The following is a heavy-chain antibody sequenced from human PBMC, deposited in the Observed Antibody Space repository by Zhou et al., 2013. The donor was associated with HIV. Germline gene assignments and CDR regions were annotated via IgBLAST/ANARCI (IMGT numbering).Heavy chain of an antibody. CDR1: GYTLTDFG. D-gene: IGHD6-25*01. CDR2: ISSYRGHT. J-gene: IGHJ6*03. V-gene: IGHV1-18*01. CDR3: ARGLSARWIGGGFFYMDV. Sequence: QVQLVQSGAEVKRPGASVKVSCKASGYTLTDFGVSWVRQAPGQGLEWMGWISSYRGHTNYAQKLQGRVSVTTDTSTNTAYMELRSLTSDDTAVYFCARGLSARWIGGGFFYMDVWGKGTTVTVS.